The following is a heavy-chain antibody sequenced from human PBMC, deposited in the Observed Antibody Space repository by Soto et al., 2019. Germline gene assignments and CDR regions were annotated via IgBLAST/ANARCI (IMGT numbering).Heavy chain of an antibody. J-gene: IGHJ4*02. V-gene: IGHV3-66*01. Sequence: PGGSLRLSCAASGFTVSSNYMSWVRQAPGKGLEWVSVIYSGGSTYYADSVKGRFTISRDNSKNTLYLQMNSLRAEDTAVYYCASELVVAAHYPGFDNWGQGTLVTVSS. CDR3: ASELVVAAHYPGFDN. CDR2: IYSGGST. D-gene: IGHD2-15*01. CDR1: GFTVSSNY.